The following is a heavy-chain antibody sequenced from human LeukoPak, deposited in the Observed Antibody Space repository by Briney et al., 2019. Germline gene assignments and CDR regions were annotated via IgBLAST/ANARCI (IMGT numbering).Heavy chain of an antibody. Sequence: SETLSLTCTVSGGSISSGDYYWSWIRQPPGKGLEWIGYIYYSGSTYYNPPLKSRVTISVDTSKNQFSLKLSSVTAADTAVYYCARVGLGYGYFDYWGQGTLVTVSS. CDR3: ARVGLGYGYFDY. CDR2: IYYSGST. CDR1: GGSISSGDYY. D-gene: IGHD5-18*01. V-gene: IGHV4-30-4*08. J-gene: IGHJ4*02.